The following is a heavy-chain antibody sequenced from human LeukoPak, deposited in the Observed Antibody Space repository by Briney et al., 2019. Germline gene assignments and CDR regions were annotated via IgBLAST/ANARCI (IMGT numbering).Heavy chain of an antibody. V-gene: IGHV3-21*01. Sequence: GGSLRLSCAASGFTFSSYSMNWVRQDPGNGLEWVSNISSSGTYIYYADAVRGRFTISRDNAENSLYLQMHSLRAEDTAVYYCARGAGYSSSVDYWGKGTPVTSSS. CDR3: ARGAGYSSSVDY. J-gene: IGHJ4*02. D-gene: IGHD6-19*01. CDR1: GFTFSSYS. CDR2: ISSSGTYI.